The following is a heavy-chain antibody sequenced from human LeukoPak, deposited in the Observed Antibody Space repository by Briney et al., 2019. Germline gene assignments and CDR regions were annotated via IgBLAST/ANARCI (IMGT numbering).Heavy chain of an antibody. Sequence: PGGSLRLSCAASGFTFSSYWMHWVRQAPGKGLVWVSRINTDGSSTSYADSVKGRFTISRDNAKNSLYLQMNSLRAEDTAVYYCARDIVVVPAATPDAFDIWGQGTMVTVSS. V-gene: IGHV3-74*01. CDR2: INTDGSST. CDR1: GFTFSSYW. D-gene: IGHD2-2*01. CDR3: ARDIVVVPAATPDAFDI. J-gene: IGHJ3*02.